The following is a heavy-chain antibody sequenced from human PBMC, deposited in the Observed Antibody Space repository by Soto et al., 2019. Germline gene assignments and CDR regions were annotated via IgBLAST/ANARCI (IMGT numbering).Heavy chain of an antibody. CDR2: IRGDGSRE. J-gene: IGHJ3*02. CDR3: ARDVNYGDGTAYYDVFGI. D-gene: IGHD4-17*01. Sequence: DVQLVESGGDLVQPGGSLRLSCAASGFTFGNYWMAWVRQAPGKGLEWVANIRGDGSREYYLDSVRGRFSVSRDNAQASLYLQMTGLRVEDTAVYYCARDVNYGDGTAYYDVFGIWGQGTVVTVSS. CDR1: GFTFGNYW. V-gene: IGHV3-7*05.